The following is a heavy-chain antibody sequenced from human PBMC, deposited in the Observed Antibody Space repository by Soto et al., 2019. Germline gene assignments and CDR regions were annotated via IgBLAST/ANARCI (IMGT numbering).Heavy chain of an antibody. Sequence: GGSMRLSCAAAGFTFSSYARHWVRQAPGKGLEWVAVISYDGSNKYYADSVKGRFTISRDNSKNTLYLQMNSLRAEDTAVYYCARDLAMVYAIPHYYYYGMDVWGQGTTVTVSS. D-gene: IGHD2-8*01. CDR2: ISYDGSNK. V-gene: IGHV3-30-3*01. CDR3: ARDLAMVYAIPHYYYYGMDV. J-gene: IGHJ6*02. CDR1: GFTFSSYA.